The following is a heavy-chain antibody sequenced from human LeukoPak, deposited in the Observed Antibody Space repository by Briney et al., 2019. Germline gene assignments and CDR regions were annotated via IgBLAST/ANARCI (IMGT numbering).Heavy chain of an antibody. CDR2: ISGSGGNT. V-gene: IGHV3-23*01. Sequence: GGSLRLSCAASGFTFSSYAMSWVRQAPGEGLDWVSAISGSGGNTYYADSVKGRFTISRDNSKNTLYLQMNSLRAEDTVVYYCAKDQYGGNPQYYFDYWGQGTLVTVSS. D-gene: IGHD4-23*01. J-gene: IGHJ4*02. CDR3: AKDQYGGNPQYYFDY. CDR1: GFTFSSYA.